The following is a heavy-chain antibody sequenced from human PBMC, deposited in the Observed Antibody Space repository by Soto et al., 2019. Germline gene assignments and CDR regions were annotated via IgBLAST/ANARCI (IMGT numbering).Heavy chain of an antibody. D-gene: IGHD2-15*01. CDR3: AKAVAGTNYCYGMDV. J-gene: IGHJ6*02. CDR2: ISGSGGST. CDR1: GFTFGSYA. V-gene: IGHV3-23*01. Sequence: GSLRLSCAASGFTFGSYAMSWVRQAPGKGLEWVSAISGSGGSTYYADSVKGRFTISRDNSKNTLYLQMNSLRAEDTAIYFCAKAVAGTNYCYGMDVWGQGTTVTVSS.